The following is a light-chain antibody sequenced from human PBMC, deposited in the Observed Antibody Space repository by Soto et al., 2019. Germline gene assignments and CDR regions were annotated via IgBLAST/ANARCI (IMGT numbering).Light chain of an antibody. CDR3: QQYGNLPPG. V-gene: IGKV3-20*01. CDR1: QSVSSSY. CDR2: GAS. J-gene: IGKJ3*01. Sequence: EIVLTQSPGTLSLSPGQRATLSCRASQSVSSSYLAWYQHKPGQAPRLLIYGASNRATGIPDRFSGSGSGTGFTLIISRMEPEDSAVYYCQQYGNLPPGFGPGTRWIS.